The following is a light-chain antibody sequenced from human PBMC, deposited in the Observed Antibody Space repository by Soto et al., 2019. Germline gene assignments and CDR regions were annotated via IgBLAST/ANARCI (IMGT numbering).Light chain of an antibody. Sequence: VMTQSPATLSVSPGERAALSCRASQSVSTNLAWYQQKPGQPPRLLIYDTSTRATGVPARFSGSRSGPEFTLTINSLQSEDFAIYYCQPYNNWPLTFGGGTKVDI. CDR3: QPYNNWPLT. CDR1: QSVSTN. J-gene: IGKJ4*01. V-gene: IGKV3-15*01. CDR2: DTS.